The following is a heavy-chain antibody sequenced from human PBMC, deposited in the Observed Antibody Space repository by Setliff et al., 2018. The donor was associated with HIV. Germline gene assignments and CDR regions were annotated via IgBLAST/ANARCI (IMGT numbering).Heavy chain of an antibody. CDR1: GFTFSSYG. V-gene: IGHV3-21*01. J-gene: IGHJ6*02. CDR2: ISGSGGDT. D-gene: IGHD5-12*01. CDR3: AREMATMSYYGMDV. Sequence: LRLSCAASGFTFSSYGMHWVRQAPGKGLEWVAVISGSGGDTYYADSVKGRFVISRDNAKNPLYLQMNSLRAEDTAVYYCAREMATMSYYGMDVWGQGTTVTVSS.